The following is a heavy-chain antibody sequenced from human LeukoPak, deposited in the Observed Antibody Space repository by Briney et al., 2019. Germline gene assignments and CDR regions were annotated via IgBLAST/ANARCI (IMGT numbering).Heavy chain of an antibody. V-gene: IGHV4-39*01. D-gene: IGHD6-19*01. Sequence: SETLSLTCTVSGGSISSSSYYWGWIRQLPGKGLEWIGSIYYSGSTYYNPSLKSRVTISVDTSKNQFSLKLSSVTAADTAVYYCASDSSGWYNQGYWYFDLWGRGTLVTVSS. CDR3: ASDSSGWYNQGYWYFDL. CDR1: GGSISSSSYY. CDR2: IYYSGST. J-gene: IGHJ2*01.